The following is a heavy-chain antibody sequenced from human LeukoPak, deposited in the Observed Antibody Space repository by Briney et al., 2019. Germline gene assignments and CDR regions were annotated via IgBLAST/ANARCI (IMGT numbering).Heavy chain of an antibody. Sequence: SETLSLTCTVSGGSISSSSYYWGWIRQPPGKGLEWIGSIYYSGSTYYNPSLKSRVTISVDTSKNQFSLKLSSVTAADTAVYYCARGDYDSSGYTGLDWGQGTLVTVSS. CDR3: ARGDYDSSGYTGLD. CDR2: IYYSGST. V-gene: IGHV4-39*07. CDR1: GGSISSSSYY. J-gene: IGHJ4*02. D-gene: IGHD3-22*01.